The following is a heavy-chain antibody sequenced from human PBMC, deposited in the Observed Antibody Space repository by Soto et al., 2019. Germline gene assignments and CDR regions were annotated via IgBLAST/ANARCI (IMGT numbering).Heavy chain of an antibody. V-gene: IGHV3-9*01. J-gene: IGHJ6*02. CDR2: ISWNSGSI. D-gene: IGHD2-2*01. CDR1: GFTFDDYA. Sequence: SLRLSCAASGFTFDDYAMHWVRQAPGKGLEWVSGISWNSGSIGYADSVKGRFTISRDNAKNSLYLQMNSLRAEDTALYYCAKDLAHCSSTSCYPIYYYYGMDVWGQGTTVTVSS. CDR3: AKDLAHCSSTSCYPIYYYYGMDV.